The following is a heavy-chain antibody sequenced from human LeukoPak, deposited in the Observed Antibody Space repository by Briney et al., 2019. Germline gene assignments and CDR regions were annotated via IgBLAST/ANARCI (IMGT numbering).Heavy chain of an antibody. D-gene: IGHD2-15*01. J-gene: IGHJ4*02. CDR2: IRHSGST. CDR3: ARGGSRIVVVVAAIKPHYFDY. Sequence: SETLSLTCAVYGGSFSGYYWSWICQPPGKGLEWIGEIRHSGSTNYNPSLKSRVTISVDTSKNQFSLTLSSVTAADTAVYYCARGGSRIVVVVAAIKPHYFDYWGQGTLVTVSS. V-gene: IGHV4-34*01. CDR1: GGSFSGYY.